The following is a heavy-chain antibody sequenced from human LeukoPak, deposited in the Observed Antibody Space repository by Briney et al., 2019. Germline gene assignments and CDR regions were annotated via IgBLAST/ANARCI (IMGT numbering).Heavy chain of an antibody. D-gene: IGHD5-12*01. Sequence: SETLSLTCTVSGGSISSYYWSWIRQPPGKGLEWIGYIYYSGSTNYNPSLKSRVTISVDTSKNQFSLELSSVTAADTAVYYCARDRSGYDPYYYYYVDVWGKGTTVTVSS. V-gene: IGHV4-59*01. CDR2: IYYSGST. J-gene: IGHJ6*03. CDR1: GGSISSYY. CDR3: ARDRSGYDPYYYYYVDV.